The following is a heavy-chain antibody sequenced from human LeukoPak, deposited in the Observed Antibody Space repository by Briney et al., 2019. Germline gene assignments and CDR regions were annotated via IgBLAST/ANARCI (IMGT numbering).Heavy chain of an antibody. J-gene: IGHJ3*02. Sequence: PGRSLRLSCAASGFTFSSYGMHWVRQAPGKGLEWVAFIRYDGSNKYYADSVKGRFTISRDNSKNTLYLQMNSLRAEDTAVYYCAKDPAALRGVVAFDIWGQGTMVTVSS. V-gene: IGHV3-30*02. CDR2: IRYDGSNK. D-gene: IGHD3-10*01. CDR1: GFTFSSYG. CDR3: AKDPAALRGVVAFDI.